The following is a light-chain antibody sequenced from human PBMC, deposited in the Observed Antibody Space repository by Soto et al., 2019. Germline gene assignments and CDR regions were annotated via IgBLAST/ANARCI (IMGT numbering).Light chain of an antibody. J-gene: IGKJ1*01. V-gene: IGKV1-5*01. Sequence: DIQMTQPPSTLSASVGDRVTITCRASQSISSWLAWYQQKPGKAPKLLIYDVSSLEGGVPSRFSGSGSGTEFTLTISSLQPDDFATYYCQQYNTFWTFGQGTKVEI. CDR2: DVS. CDR3: QQYNTFWT. CDR1: QSISSW.